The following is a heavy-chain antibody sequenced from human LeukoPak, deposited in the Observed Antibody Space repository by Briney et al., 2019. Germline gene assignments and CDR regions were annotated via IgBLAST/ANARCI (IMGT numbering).Heavy chain of an antibody. CDR1: GFTFSDYY. CDR3: ARDRVDIVASPFDY. Sequence: PGGSLRLPCAASGFTFSDYYMSWIRQAPGKGLEWVSYISSSGSTIYYADSVKGRFTISRDNAKNSLYLQMNSLRAEDTAVYYYARDRVDIVASPFDYWGQGTLVTVSS. CDR2: ISSSGSTI. J-gene: IGHJ4*02. D-gene: IGHD5-12*01. V-gene: IGHV3-11*04.